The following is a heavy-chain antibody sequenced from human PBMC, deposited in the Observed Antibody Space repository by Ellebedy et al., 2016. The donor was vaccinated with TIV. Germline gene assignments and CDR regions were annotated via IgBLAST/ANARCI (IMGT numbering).Heavy chain of an antibody. D-gene: IGHD5-12*01. V-gene: IGHV5-51*01. CDR3: ARHGGGYSARDYDS. CDR2: IFPGDSDT. CDR1: GYSFSRFW. Sequence: GESLKISXQGSGYSFSRFWVAWVRQLPGKGLEWMCIIFPGDSDTTYSPSFRGQVTISADKSISTVYLQWSSLKASDTAMYYCARHGGGYSARDYDSWGQGTLVTVSS. J-gene: IGHJ4*02.